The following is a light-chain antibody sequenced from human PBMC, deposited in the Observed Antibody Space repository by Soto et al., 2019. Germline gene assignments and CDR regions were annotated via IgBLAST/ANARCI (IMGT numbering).Light chain of an antibody. Sequence: DIQMTQSPSSLSASVEDRVTITCQASQDIKNYLNWYQQKPGKAPKLLIFAASNLETGVPSRFSGSGSGTDFTFTISSLQAEDIATYYCQQYDNLPFTLGPGTKVDIK. V-gene: IGKV1-33*01. J-gene: IGKJ3*01. CDR2: AAS. CDR3: QQYDNLPFT. CDR1: QDIKNY.